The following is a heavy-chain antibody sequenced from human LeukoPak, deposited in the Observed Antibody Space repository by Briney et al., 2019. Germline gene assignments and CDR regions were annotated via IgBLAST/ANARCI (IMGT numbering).Heavy chain of an antibody. J-gene: IGHJ6*03. CDR1: GYTFIDYC. V-gene: IGHV1-2*06. Sequence: ASMKVSCKASGYTFIDYCIHWVRQAPAQGLEWMGRINPNSGGTNYAQKFQGRVTMTSDTAISTAYMELSRLRSDDTAVYYCASEYNWNDPAYYYYMDVWGKGTTVTVSS. CDR2: INPNSGGT. D-gene: IGHD1-20*01. CDR3: ASEYNWNDPAYYYYMDV.